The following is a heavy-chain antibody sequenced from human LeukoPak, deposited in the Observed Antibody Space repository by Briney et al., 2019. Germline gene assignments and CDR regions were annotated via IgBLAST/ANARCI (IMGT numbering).Heavy chain of an antibody. CDR1: GFTFSSYW. J-gene: IGHJ5*02. Sequence: GGSLRLSCAASGFTFSSYWMSWVRQAPGKGLEWVANIKQDGSEKYYVDSVKGRFTISRDNAKNSPYLQMNSLRVDDTATYFCMRSDYGGLVDPWGQGTLVTVSS. D-gene: IGHD4-17*01. CDR3: MRSDYGGLVDP. V-gene: IGHV3-7*03. CDR2: IKQDGSEK.